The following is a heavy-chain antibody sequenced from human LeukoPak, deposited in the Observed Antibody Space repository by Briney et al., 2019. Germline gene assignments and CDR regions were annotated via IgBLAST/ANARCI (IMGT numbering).Heavy chain of an antibody. V-gene: IGHV1-24*01. CDR1: GYTFTELY. CDR3: ATSYNGDYDSPNRKMNYYYYYMDV. J-gene: IGHJ6*03. D-gene: IGHD4-17*01. CDR2: FDPEDGQT. Sequence: ASVKLSCKFSGYTFTELYMHWVRQAPGKGFEWMGGFDPEDGQTIYAQKFEGSVNMTEDTSTDTAYMELSSLRSEDTAVYYCATSYNGDYDSPNRKMNYYYYYMDVWGKGTTVTVSS.